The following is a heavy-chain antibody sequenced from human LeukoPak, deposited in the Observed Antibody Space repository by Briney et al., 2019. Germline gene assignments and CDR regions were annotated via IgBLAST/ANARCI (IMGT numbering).Heavy chain of an antibody. Sequence: GGSLRLSCAASGFTFSRYGMHWIRQAPGKGLEWVAFIEYDAINKDYADSVKGRFTISRDNSKHTLYLQMNSPSGEDTAVYYGARQVGSRVGAKDHFDFWGQGTLVTVSS. J-gene: IGHJ4*02. V-gene: IGHV3-30*19. CDR1: GFTFSRYG. CDR2: IEYDAINK. D-gene: IGHD1-26*01. CDR3: ARQVGSRVGAKDHFDF.